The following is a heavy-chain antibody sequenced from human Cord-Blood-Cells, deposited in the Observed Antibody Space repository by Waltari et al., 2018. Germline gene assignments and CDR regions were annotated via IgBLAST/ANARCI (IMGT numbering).Heavy chain of an antibody. Sequence: EVQLLESGGGLVQHGGSLRLSCEASGFTFSSYDMSWVRQAPGKGLEWGSAISGSGGSTYYADSVKGRFTISRDNSKNTLYLQMNSLRAEDTAVYYCAKDRWYSSSWYDYWGQGTLVTVSS. CDR1: GFTFSSYD. CDR2: ISGSGGST. J-gene: IGHJ4*02. D-gene: IGHD6-13*01. CDR3: AKDRWYSSSWYDY. V-gene: IGHV3-23*01.